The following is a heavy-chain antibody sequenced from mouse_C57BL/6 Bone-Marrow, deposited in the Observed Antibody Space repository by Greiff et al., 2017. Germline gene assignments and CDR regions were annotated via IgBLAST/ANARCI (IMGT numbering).Heavy chain of an antibody. V-gene: IGHV5-17*01. D-gene: IGHD1-1*01. CDR2: LSSGSSTI. J-gene: IGHJ3*01. CDR3: ARPYGSSYGAY. CDR1: GFTFSDYG. Sequence: EVKLVESGGGLVKPGGSLKLSCAASGFTFSDYGMHWVRQAPEKGLEWVAYLSSGSSTIYYADTVKGRFTISRDNAKNTLFLQMTSLRSEDTAMYYCARPYGSSYGAYWGQGTLVTVSA.